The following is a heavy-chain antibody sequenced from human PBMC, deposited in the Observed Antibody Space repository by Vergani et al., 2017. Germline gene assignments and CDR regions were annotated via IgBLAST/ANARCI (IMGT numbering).Heavy chain of an antibody. J-gene: IGHJ3*01. CDR1: GFTFSSYG. V-gene: IGHV3-30*02. CDR2: IRYDGSNK. CDR3: AKEGNGVYFVHAFYV. D-gene: IGHD4-17*01. Sequence: QVQLVESGGGVVQPGGSLRLSCAASGFTFSSYGMHWVRQAPGKGLEWVAFIRYDGSNKYYADSVKGRFTISRDNSKHTLYLQMTSLRAENTAVYYCAKEGNGVYFVHAFYVWGQGTMVTVSS.